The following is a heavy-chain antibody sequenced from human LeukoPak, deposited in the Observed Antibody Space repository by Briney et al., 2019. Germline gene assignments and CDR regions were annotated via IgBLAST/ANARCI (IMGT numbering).Heavy chain of an antibody. V-gene: IGHV1-18*04. D-gene: IGHD2-15*01. Sequence: GASVKVSCKASGYTFTGYYMHWVRQAPGQGLEWMGWISAYNGNTNYAQKLQGRVTMTTDTSTSTAYMELRSLRSDDTAVYYCARVGGGYCSGGSCYGPYYFDYWGQGTLVTVSS. J-gene: IGHJ4*02. CDR1: GYTFTGYY. CDR3: ARVGGGYCSGGSCYGPYYFDY. CDR2: ISAYNGNT.